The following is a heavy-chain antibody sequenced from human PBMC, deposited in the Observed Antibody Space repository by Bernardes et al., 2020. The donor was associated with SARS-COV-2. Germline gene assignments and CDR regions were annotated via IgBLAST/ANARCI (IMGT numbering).Heavy chain of an antibody. CDR1: GFTFSRYG. J-gene: IGHJ4*02. Sequence: GGSRCLSYATSGFTFSRYGVHWVRQAPGKGLEWVSLISSAASNENYADSVKGRFTISRDNSKNTLYLQMNSLRAEDTVVYYCVRSNTAAANFLEFDHWGQGTLVTVSS. CDR2: ISSAASNE. D-gene: IGHD2-2*01. V-gene: IGHV3-30*03. CDR3: VRSNTAAANFLEFDH.